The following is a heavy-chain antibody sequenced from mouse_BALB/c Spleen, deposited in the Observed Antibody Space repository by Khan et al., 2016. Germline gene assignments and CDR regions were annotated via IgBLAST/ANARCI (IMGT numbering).Heavy chain of an antibody. CDR1: GDSITSGY. CDR2: ISYSGST. J-gene: IGHJ1*01. D-gene: IGHD2-12*01. V-gene: IGHV3-8*02. Sequence: EVQLQESGPSLVKPSQTLSLTCSVTGDSITSGYWNWIRKFPGNKLEYMGYISYSGSTYYNPSLKSRISITRDTSKNQYYLQLNSVTTEDTATYXCARYYSHSYWYFDVWGAGTPVTVSS. CDR3: ARYYSHSYWYFDV.